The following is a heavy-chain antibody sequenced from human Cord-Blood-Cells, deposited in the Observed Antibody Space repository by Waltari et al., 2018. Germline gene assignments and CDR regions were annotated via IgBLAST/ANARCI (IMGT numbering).Heavy chain of an antibody. CDR3: ARDGGAVAGNY. CDR2: INHSGST. CDR1: GGCFSGYY. V-gene: IGHV4-34*01. Sequence: QVQLQQWGAGLLKPSETLSLTCAVYGGCFSGYYWSWILQPPGKGLEWIGEINHSGSTNYNPALKSRVTISVDTSKNQFSLKLGSVTAADTAVYYCARDGGAVAGNYWGQGTLVTVSS. D-gene: IGHD6-19*01. J-gene: IGHJ4*02.